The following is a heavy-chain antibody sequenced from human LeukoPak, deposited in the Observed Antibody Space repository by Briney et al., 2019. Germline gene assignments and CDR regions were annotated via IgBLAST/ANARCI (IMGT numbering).Heavy chain of an antibody. CDR1: GYTFTSYA. V-gene: IGHV1-3*04. CDR3: ERAIVRTGYSWDFDY. Sequence: ASVKVSCKASGYTFTSYAVHWVRQAPGQRLEWMGWINTDNGNTKYSQKFQGRVTITRDTSANTAYMDLSSLRSEDTAVYYCERAIVRTGYSWDFDYWGQGALVTVSS. CDR2: INTDNGNT. J-gene: IGHJ4*02. D-gene: IGHD5-18*01.